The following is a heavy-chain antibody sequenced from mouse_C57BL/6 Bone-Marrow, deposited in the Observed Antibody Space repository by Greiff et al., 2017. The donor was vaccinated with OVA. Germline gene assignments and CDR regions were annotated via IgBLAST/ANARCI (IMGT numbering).Heavy chain of an antibody. CDR3: ARRGGSSPYYAMDY. Sequence: VQLQQPGAELVKPGASVKLSCKASGYTFTSYWMQWVKQRPGQGLEWIGEIDPSDSYTNYNGKFKGKATLTADKSSSTAYMQLSSLTSEDSAVYFCARRGGSSPYYAMDYWGQGTSVTVSS. V-gene: IGHV1-50*01. CDR2: IDPSDSYT. CDR1: GYTFTSYW. J-gene: IGHJ4*01. D-gene: IGHD1-1*01.